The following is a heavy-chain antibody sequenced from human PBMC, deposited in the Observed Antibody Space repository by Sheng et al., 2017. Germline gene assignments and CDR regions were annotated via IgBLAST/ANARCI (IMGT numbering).Heavy chain of an antibody. CDR3: ARDRYEREEMATIPAWMDY. CDR2: IIPILGIA. V-gene: IGHV1-69*04. D-gene: IGHD5-12*01. CDR1: GGTFSSYA. Sequence: QVQLVQSGAEVKKPGSSVKVSCKASGGTFSSYAISWVRQAPGQGLEWMGGIIPILGIANYAQKFQGRVTITADKSTSTAYMELSSLRSEDTAVYYCARDRYEREEMATIPAWMDYWGQGTLVTVSS. J-gene: IGHJ4*02.